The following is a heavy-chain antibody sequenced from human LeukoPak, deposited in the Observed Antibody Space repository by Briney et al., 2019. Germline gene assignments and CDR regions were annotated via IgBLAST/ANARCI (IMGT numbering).Heavy chain of an antibody. CDR3: AKVARRTMIVVVISAAVELDY. CDR1: GFTFSSYA. D-gene: IGHD3-22*01. J-gene: IGHJ4*02. CDR2: ISGSGGST. Sequence: SGGSLRLSCAASGFTFSSYAMSWVRQAPGKGLEWVSAISGSGGSTYYADSVKGRFTISRDNSKNTLYLQMNSLRAEDTAVYYCAKVARRTMIVVVISAAVELDYWGQGTLVTVSS. V-gene: IGHV3-23*01.